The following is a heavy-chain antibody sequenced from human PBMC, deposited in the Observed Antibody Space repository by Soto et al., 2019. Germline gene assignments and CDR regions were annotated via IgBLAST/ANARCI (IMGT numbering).Heavy chain of an antibody. D-gene: IGHD3-9*01. CDR3: ARDYDILTGYYMDSDGMDV. CDR1: GFTFSSYG. Sequence: GGSLRLSCAASGFTFSSYGMHWVRQAPGKGLEWVAVIWYDGSNKYYADSVKGRLTISRDNSKNTLYLQMNSLRAEDTAVYYCARDYDILTGYYMDSDGMDVWGQGTTVTVSS. CDR2: IWYDGSNK. V-gene: IGHV3-33*01. J-gene: IGHJ6*02.